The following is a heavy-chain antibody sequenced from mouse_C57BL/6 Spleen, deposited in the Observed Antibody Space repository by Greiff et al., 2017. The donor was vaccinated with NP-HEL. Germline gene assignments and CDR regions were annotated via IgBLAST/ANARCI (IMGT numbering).Heavy chain of an antibody. D-gene: IGHD4-1*01. CDR2: IYPGDGDT. V-gene: IGHV1-82*01. CDR3: ARGNWDEKEPFDY. Sequence: VQLVESGPELVKPGASVKISCKASGYAFSSSWMNWVKQRPGKGLEWIGRIYPGDGDTNYNGKFKGKATLTADKSSSTAYMQLSSLTSEDSAVYFCARGNWDEKEPFDYWGQGTTLTVSS. J-gene: IGHJ2*01. CDR1: GYAFSSSW.